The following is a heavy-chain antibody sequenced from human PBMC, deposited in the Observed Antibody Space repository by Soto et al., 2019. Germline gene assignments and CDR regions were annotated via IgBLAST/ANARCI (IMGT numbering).Heavy chain of an antibody. D-gene: IGHD2-15*01. CDR3: ATMGTPATGLYFFDY. V-gene: IGHV4-30-4*01. CDR1: GGSISSGNYY. Sequence: QVQLQGSGPGLVKPSQTLSLTCTVSGGSISSGNYYWSWIRQPPGKGLEWIGFISYSGSTYYSTSLKSRDTTSVDTSQSQFSLNLSVVTAADTSVYYCATMGTPATGLYFFDYWGQGSLVTVSS. CDR2: ISYSGST. J-gene: IGHJ4*02.